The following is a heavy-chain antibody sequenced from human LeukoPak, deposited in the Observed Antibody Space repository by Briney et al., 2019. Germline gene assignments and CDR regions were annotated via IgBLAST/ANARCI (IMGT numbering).Heavy chain of an antibody. J-gene: IGHJ3*02. CDR3: ARDTGYKVAFDI. CDR2: IKEDGSDK. D-gene: IGHD5-12*01. Sequence: GGSLRLSCAASGFTFSTYWMSWVREAPGKGLEWVANIKEDGSDKYYVDSVKGRFTISRDNAKNSLYLQMNSLRAEDTALYYCARDTGYKVAFDIWGQGTMVTVSS. V-gene: IGHV3-7*01. CDR1: GFTFSTYW.